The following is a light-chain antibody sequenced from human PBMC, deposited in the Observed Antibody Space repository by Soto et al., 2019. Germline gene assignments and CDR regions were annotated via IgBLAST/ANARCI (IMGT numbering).Light chain of an antibody. V-gene: IGLV2-11*01. Sequence: QSALTQPRSVSGSPGQSVTISCTGTSSDVGSYNYVSWYQQYPGKAPQLMIYDVSERPSGVPHRFSGSKSGNTASLTISGLQAEDEADYYCCSYAGSYTLVFGGGTKLTVL. CDR1: SSDVGSYNY. CDR3: CSYAGSYTLV. J-gene: IGLJ2*01. CDR2: DVS.